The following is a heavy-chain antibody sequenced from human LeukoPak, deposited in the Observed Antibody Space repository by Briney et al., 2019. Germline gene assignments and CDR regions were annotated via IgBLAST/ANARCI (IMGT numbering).Heavy chain of an antibody. CDR3: ARDPYSGNYGDYYYYYMDV. CDR2: ISSSSSTI. Sequence: GGSLRLSCAASGFTFSSYRMNWVRQARGKGVEWVSYISSSSSTIYYADSVKGRFTISRDNAKSSLYLQMNSLRDEDTAVYYCARDPYSGNYGDYYYYYMDVWGKGTTVTISS. V-gene: IGHV3-48*02. CDR1: GFTFSSYR. D-gene: IGHD1-26*01. J-gene: IGHJ6*03.